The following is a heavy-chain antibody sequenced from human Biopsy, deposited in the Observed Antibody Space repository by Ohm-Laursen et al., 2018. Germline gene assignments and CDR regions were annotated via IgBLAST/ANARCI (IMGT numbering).Heavy chain of an antibody. D-gene: IGHD1-1*01. V-gene: IGHV1-69*13. CDR1: GGTFSSFG. Sequence: GASVKVSCKASGGTFSSFGISWVRQAPGQGLEWMGEINSMFGTTNYAQTFLGRVTITADESTSTAYMEVSSLRSEDTAVYYCAKRGVERGRPLAYWGQGTLVTVSS. J-gene: IGHJ4*02. CDR2: INSMFGTT. CDR3: AKRGVERGRPLAY.